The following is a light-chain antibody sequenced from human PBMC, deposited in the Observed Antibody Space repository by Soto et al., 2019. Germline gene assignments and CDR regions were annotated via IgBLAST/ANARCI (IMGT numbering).Light chain of an antibody. Sequence: DNLITHFPSTLSASIGDRVTITCRAGQSISSWLAWYQQKPGKAPKLLISKASTLQSGVPPRFSGSGSGTEFALTISSLQPDDFASYYCQQYENYTMTFGGGTKVDIK. CDR2: KAS. CDR1: QSISSW. V-gene: IGKV1-5*03. J-gene: IGKJ4*01. CDR3: QQYENYTMT.